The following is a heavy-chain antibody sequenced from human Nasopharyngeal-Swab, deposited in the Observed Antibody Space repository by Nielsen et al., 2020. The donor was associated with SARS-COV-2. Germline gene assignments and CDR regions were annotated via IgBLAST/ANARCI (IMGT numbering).Heavy chain of an antibody. D-gene: IGHD3-22*01. CDR1: GYTFTSYG. Sequence: ASVKVSCKASGYTFTSYGISWARQAPGQGLEWMGRINPNSGGTNYAQKFQGRVTMTRDTSISTAYMELSRLRSDDTAVYYCAKAMRITMIGYYYYGMDVWGQGTTVTVSS. CDR2: INPNSGGT. J-gene: IGHJ6*02. V-gene: IGHV1-2*06. CDR3: AKAMRITMIGYYYYGMDV.